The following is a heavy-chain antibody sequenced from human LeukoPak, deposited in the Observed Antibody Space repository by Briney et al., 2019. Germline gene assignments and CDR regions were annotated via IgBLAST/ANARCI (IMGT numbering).Heavy chain of an antibody. CDR2: IGSGGDT. Sequence: GGSLRLSCAASGFTFSSYAMTWVRQSPGKGLEWVSVIGSGGDTYYSDSVQGRFTISRDNSKNTLYLQMNSLRADDTAVYYCAKYYAARSRSFDFWGQGTTVTVSS. CDR1: GFTFSSYA. D-gene: IGHD3-10*01. V-gene: IGHV3-23*01. CDR3: AKYYAARSRSFDF. J-gene: IGHJ6*02.